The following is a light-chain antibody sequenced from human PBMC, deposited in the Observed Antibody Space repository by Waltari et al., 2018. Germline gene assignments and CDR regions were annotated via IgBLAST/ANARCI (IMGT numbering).Light chain of an antibody. CDR1: QSVGRS. Sequence: EIVLTQSPGTLSLSPGDRATLACRASQSVGRSLAWYQQKPGQAPRLLIYDAPRRATGIPDRFSGSGSGTDFSLTISTLEPEDFAVYYCQHYVRLPATFGQGTKVEI. J-gene: IGKJ1*01. CDR2: DAP. V-gene: IGKV3-20*01. CDR3: QHYVRLPAT.